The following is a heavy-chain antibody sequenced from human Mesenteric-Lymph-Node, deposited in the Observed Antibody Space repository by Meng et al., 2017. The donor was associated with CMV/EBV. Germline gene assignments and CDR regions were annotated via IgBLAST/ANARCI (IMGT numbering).Heavy chain of an antibody. CDR1: EYSFTNYW. CDR3: TRSLDSSGWPFDH. Sequence: GSEYSFTNYWIGWVRQMPGKGLEWMGIIHPGDSDTRYNPSFQGQVTISADKSISTAYLQWSSLQASDTAMYYCTRSLDSSGWPFDHWGQGTLVTVSS. V-gene: IGHV5-51*01. D-gene: IGHD6-25*01. J-gene: IGHJ4*02. CDR2: IHPGDSDT.